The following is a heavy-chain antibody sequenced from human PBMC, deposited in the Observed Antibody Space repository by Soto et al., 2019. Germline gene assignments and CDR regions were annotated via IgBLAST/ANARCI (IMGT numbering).Heavy chain of an antibody. D-gene: IGHD2-21*01. V-gene: IGHV1-3*01. CDR1: GYTFTDYA. Sequence: QAQLIQSGAEAKKPGASVKVSCKASGYTFTDYALHWVRQAPGQGLEWMGWINVGNGNTGYSRKFQGRVTNGRDMSATTANKEVTSLTSEDRAIYYCAREGAHSPPFDLWGQGTLVTVSS. CDR2: INVGNGNT. CDR3: AREGAHSPPFDL. J-gene: IGHJ5*02.